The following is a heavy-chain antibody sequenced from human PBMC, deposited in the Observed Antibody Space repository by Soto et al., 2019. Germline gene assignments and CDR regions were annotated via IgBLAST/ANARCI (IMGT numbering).Heavy chain of an antibody. Sequence: PSLTCTVSGGSISSYYWSWIRQPPGKGLEWIGYIYYSGNTNYNPSLKSRVTISVDTSKNQFSLKLSSVTAADTAVYYCARVTGATFLDYWGQGTLVTVSS. CDR2: IYYSGNT. J-gene: IGHJ4*02. CDR1: GGSISSYY. CDR3: ARVTGATFLDY. D-gene: IGHD1-26*01. V-gene: IGHV4-59*01.